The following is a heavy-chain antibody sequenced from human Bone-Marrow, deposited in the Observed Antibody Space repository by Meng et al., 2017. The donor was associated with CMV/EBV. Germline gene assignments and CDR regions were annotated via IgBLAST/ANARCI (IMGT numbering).Heavy chain of an antibody. CDR3: ARDSRTTDVYYDFWSATGEYYGMDV. Sequence: GESLKISCAASGFTFSSYSMNWVRQAPGKGLEWVSSISSSSSYIYYADSVKGRFTISRDNAKNSLYLQMNSLRAEDTAVYYCARDSRTTDVYYDFWSATGEYYGMDVWGQGPTVTVSS. CDR1: GFTFSSYS. CDR2: ISSSSSYI. D-gene: IGHD3-3*01. J-gene: IGHJ6*01. V-gene: IGHV3-21*01.